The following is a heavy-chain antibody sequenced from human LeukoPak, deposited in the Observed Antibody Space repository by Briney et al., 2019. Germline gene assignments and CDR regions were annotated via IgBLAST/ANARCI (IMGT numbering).Heavy chain of an antibody. CDR3: ARVVVAATRGGSYFDY. CDR1: GGSISSGGYY. J-gene: IGHJ4*02. D-gene: IGHD2-15*01. V-gene: IGHV4-31*03. Sequence: TSETLSLTCTVSGGSISSGGYYWSWIRQHPGKGLEWIGYIYYSGSTYYNPSLKSRVTISVDTSKNQFSLKLSSVTAADTAVYYCARVVVAATRGGSYFDYWGQGTLVTVSS. CDR2: IYYSGST.